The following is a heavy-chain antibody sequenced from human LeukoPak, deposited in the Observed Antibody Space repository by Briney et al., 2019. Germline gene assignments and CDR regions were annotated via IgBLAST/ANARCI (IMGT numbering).Heavy chain of an antibody. CDR3: ARTYYYDSSGNVLAFDI. CDR1: GGSISSYC. J-gene: IGHJ3*02. Sequence: SETLSLTCTVSGGSISSYCWSWIRQPAGKGLEWIGRIYTSGSTNYNPSLKSRVTMSVDTSKNQFSLKLSSVTAADTAVYYCARTYYYDSSGNVLAFDIWGQGTMVTVSS. CDR2: IYTSGST. D-gene: IGHD3-22*01. V-gene: IGHV4-4*07.